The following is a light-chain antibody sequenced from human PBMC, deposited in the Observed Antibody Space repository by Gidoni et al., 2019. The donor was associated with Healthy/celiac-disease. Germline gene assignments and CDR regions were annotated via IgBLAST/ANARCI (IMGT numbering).Light chain of an antibody. CDR1: QSISSY. Sequence: DIQMTQSASSLSASVGDRVTITCRASQSISSYLNGYQQKPGKAPKLLIYAASSLQSGVPSRFSGSGSWTDFTLTISSLQPEDFATYYCQQSYSTPLYTFGPGTKLEIK. V-gene: IGKV1-39*01. J-gene: IGKJ2*01. CDR3: QQSYSTPLYT. CDR2: AAS.